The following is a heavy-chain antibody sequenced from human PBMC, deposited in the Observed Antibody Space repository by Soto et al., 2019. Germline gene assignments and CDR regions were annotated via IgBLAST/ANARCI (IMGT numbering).Heavy chain of an antibody. D-gene: IGHD3-10*01. CDR2: IYYSEST. V-gene: IGHV4-31*03. CDR3: AREPPRGGFGRRWFDP. J-gene: IGHJ5*02. Sequence: QVQLQESGPGLVKPSQTLSLICTVSGGSISSDGYYWNWIRQHPGKGLEWIGYIYYSESTFYNSSLKSRITMSVDTSKNQFSLMLSSVTAADTAVYYCAREPPRGGFGRRWFDPWGQGTLVTVSS. CDR1: GGSISSDGYY.